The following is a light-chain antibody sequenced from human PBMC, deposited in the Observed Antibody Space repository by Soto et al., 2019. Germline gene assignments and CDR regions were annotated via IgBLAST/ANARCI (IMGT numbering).Light chain of an antibody. CDR2: GAS. CDR3: QQYNNWRT. J-gene: IGKJ1*01. Sequence: EIVMTQSPATLSVSPGERATLSCRASQSVSSNLDWYQQKPGQAPRLLIYGASTRATGIPARFSGSGSGTEFTLIISDLQSEDFAVYYCQQYNNWRTFGLGTKVEIK. V-gene: IGKV3-15*01. CDR1: QSVSSN.